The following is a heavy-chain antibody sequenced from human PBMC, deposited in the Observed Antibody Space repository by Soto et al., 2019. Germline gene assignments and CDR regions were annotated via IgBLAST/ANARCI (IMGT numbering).Heavy chain of an antibody. CDR1: GGSISSYY. J-gene: IGHJ6*02. CDR2: IYYSGST. Sequence: SETLPLTCTVSGGSISSYYWSWIRQPPGKGLEWIGYIYYSGSTNYNPSLKSRVTISVDTSKNQFSLKLSSVTAADTAVYYCARWLGGLRFVEWLSSGDYYGMDVWGQGTTGTVSS. CDR3: ARWLGGLRFVEWLSSGDYYGMDV. D-gene: IGHD3-3*01. V-gene: IGHV4-59*01.